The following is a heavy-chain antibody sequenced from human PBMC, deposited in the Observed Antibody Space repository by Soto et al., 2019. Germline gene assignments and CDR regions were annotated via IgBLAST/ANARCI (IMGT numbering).Heavy chain of an antibody. J-gene: IGHJ5*02. CDR1: GGSFSGYY. CDR2: INHSGST. D-gene: IGHD3-3*01. V-gene: IGHV4-34*01. Sequence: SETLSLTCAVYGGSFSGYYWSWSLQPPWKGLEWIGEINHSGSTNYNPSLKSRVTISVDTSKNQFSLKLSSVTAADTAVYYCARGPLKNYDFWSGTKNWFDPWGQGTLVTVSS. CDR3: ARGPLKNYDFWSGTKNWFDP.